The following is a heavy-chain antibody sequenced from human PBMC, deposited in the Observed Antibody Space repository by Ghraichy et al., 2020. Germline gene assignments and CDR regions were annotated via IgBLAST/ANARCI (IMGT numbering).Heavy chain of an antibody. Sequence: LSLTCAASGFTFSSYAMHWVRQAPGKGLEWVAVISYDGSNKYYADSVKGRFTISRDNSKNTLYLQMNSLRAEDTAVYYCARDEGYCSSTSCFDAFDIWGQGTMVTVSS. J-gene: IGHJ3*02. CDR3: ARDEGYCSSTSCFDAFDI. CDR2: ISYDGSNK. V-gene: IGHV3-30-3*01. D-gene: IGHD2-2*01. CDR1: GFTFSSYA.